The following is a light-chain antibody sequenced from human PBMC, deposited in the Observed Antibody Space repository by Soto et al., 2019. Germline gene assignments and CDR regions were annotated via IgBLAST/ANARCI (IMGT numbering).Light chain of an antibody. Sequence: EIVLSQSPGTLSLSPGERATLSCQTSQSRGSNFLAWYQHKPGQAPRLLIYASSNRATGIPDRFSGSASGTDFTLTINRLEPEDFAVYYSQLYGISPHFGQGTRLEI. V-gene: IGKV3-20*01. J-gene: IGKJ5*01. CDR1: QSRGSNF. CDR2: ASS. CDR3: QLYGISPH.